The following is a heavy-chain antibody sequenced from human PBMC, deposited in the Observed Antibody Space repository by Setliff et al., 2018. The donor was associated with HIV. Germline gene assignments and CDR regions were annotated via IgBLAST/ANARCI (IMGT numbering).Heavy chain of an antibody. J-gene: IGHJ4*02. Sequence: ASVKVSCKASGYAFTSYDINWVRQATGQGLEWMGWMNPNSGNTGYAQKFQGRVTITRNTSISTAYMELSSLRSDDTAVYYCARGMDYYDTSGYYQYYFDYWGQGTLVTVSS. CDR3: ARGMDYYDTSGYYQYYFDY. D-gene: IGHD3-22*01. CDR1: GYAFTSYD. V-gene: IGHV1-8*03. CDR2: MNPNSGNT.